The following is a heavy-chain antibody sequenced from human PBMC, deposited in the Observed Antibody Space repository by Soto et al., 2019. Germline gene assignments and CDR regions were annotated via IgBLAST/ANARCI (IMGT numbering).Heavy chain of an antibody. V-gene: IGHV3-33*01. CDR3: AGVGLHYYYCGMDV. CDR1: GFTFSSYG. CDR2: IWDDGSNK. J-gene: IGHJ6*02. Sequence: QVQLVESGGGVVQPGRSLRLSCAASGFTFSSYGMHWVRQAPGKGLEWVAVIWDDGSNKYYADSVKGRFTISRDNSKNPLNLQMNSLRAEDTAVYYCAGVGLHYYYCGMDVWGQGTTVTVSS. D-gene: IGHD5-18*01.